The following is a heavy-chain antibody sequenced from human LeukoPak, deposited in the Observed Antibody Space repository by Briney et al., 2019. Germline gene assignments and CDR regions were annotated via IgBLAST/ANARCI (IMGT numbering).Heavy chain of an antibody. V-gene: IGHV3-33*01. J-gene: IGHJ5*02. Sequence: PGGSLRLSCAASGFTFSSYGMHWVRQAPGKGLEWVAVIWYDGSHKYYADSVKGRFTISRDNSKNALYLQMNSLTAEDTAVYYCARGSSSWYSDWFDPWGQGTLVTVSS. CDR2: IWYDGSHK. CDR3: ARGSSSWYSDWFDP. CDR1: GFTFSSYG. D-gene: IGHD6-13*01.